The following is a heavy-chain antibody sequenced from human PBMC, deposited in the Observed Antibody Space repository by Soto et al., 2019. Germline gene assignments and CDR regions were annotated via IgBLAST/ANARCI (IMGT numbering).Heavy chain of an antibody. CDR2: IIPIYGTA. V-gene: IGHV1-69*01. D-gene: IGHD2-21*01. CDR1: GGTFSSFT. Sequence: QVQLVQSGAEVQKPGSSVKVSCKASGGTFSSFTISWVRQAPGQGLEWMGGIIPIYGTANYAQKFQGRVTITADASTRTAYMELSSLRSEDTAVYYCATSGHCGGLRCSSFDMWGQGTVVTVSS. J-gene: IGHJ3*02. CDR3: ATSGHCGGLRCSSFDM.